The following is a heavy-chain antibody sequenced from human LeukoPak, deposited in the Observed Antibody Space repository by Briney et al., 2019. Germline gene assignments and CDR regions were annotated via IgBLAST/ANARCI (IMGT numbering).Heavy chain of an antibody. D-gene: IGHD3-10*01. CDR3: ARGGDTYYYGSGSRRYFDY. J-gene: IGHJ4*02. V-gene: IGHV4-59*01. CDR1: GASISSYY. Sequence: MASETLSLTCTVSGASISSYYWSWIRQPPGKGLEWIGYIYYSGSTNYNPSLKSRVTISVDTSKNQFSLKLSSVTAADTAVYYCARGGDTYYYGSGSRRYFDYWGQGTLVTVSS. CDR2: IYYSGST.